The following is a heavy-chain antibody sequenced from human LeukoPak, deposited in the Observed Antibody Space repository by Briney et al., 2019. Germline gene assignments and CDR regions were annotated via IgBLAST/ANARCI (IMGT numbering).Heavy chain of an antibody. CDR1: GFTFSSYW. D-gene: IGHD3-22*01. V-gene: IGHV3-66*01. Sequence: GGSLRLSCAASGFTFSSYWMHWVRQAPGKGLEWVSVIYSGGSTYYADSVKGRFTISRDNSKNTLYLQMNSLRAEDTAVYYCARYYYAGDYFDYWGQGTLVTVSS. CDR2: IYSGGST. J-gene: IGHJ4*02. CDR3: ARYYYAGDYFDY.